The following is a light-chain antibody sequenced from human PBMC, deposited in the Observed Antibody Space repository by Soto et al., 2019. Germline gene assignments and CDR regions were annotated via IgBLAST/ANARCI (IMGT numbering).Light chain of an antibody. CDR3: KSYAGSNTYV. V-gene: IGLV2-8*01. CDR1: KSDIGVYDF. Sequence: QSALTQPPSASGSPGQSVTISCTGTKSDIGVYDFVSWYQHHPGKAPRLIIYEVVQRPSGVPDRFSGSKSGNTASLTVSGLQAADEADYFCKSYAGSNTYVFVSGPKLTVL. CDR2: EVV. J-gene: IGLJ1*01.